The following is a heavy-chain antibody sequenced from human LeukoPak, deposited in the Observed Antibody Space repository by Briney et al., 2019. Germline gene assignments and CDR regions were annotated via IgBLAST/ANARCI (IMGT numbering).Heavy chain of an antibody. CDR1: GGSISSGGYY. D-gene: IGHD1-26*01. J-gene: IGHJ3*02. CDR2: IYYSGST. CDR3: ARGGGIVEAPDAFDI. V-gene: IGHV4-31*03. Sequence: SQTLSLTCTVSGGSISSGGYYWSWIRQHPGKGLEWIGYIYYSGSTYYNPSLKSRVTISVDTSKNQFSLKLSSVTAADTAVYYCARGGGIVEAPDAFDIWGQGTMVTVSS.